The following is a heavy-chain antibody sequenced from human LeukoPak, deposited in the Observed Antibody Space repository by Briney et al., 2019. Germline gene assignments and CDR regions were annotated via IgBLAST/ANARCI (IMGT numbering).Heavy chain of an antibody. Sequence: GASVKVSRKASGYTFTSYGISWVRQAPGQGLEWMGWISAYNGNTNYAQKFQGRVTITADKSTSTAYMELSSLRSEDTAVYYCARDSSGWYTWGQGTLVTVSS. CDR1: GYTFTSYG. CDR3: ARDSSGWYT. CDR2: ISAYNGNT. D-gene: IGHD6-19*01. J-gene: IGHJ5*02. V-gene: IGHV1-18*01.